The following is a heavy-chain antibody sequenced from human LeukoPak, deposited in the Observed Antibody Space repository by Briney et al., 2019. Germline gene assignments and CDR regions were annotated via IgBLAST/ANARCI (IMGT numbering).Heavy chain of an antibody. V-gene: IGHV3-30*04. J-gene: IGHJ6*03. Sequence: PGRSLRLSCAASGFTFSSYAMHWVRHAPGKGLERVAFISYDGTNEYYADSVRSRFTISRDNSKNTMYLQMNSLRAEDTAVYYCAKDSYSSCWYLSYYYYYYMDVWGKGTTVTISS. CDR2: ISYDGTNE. D-gene: IGHD6-13*01. CDR3: AKDSYSSCWYLSYYYYYYMDV. CDR1: GFTFSSYA.